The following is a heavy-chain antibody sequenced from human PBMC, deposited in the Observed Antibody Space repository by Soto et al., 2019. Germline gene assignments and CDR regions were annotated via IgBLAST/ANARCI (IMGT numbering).Heavy chain of an antibody. V-gene: IGHV3-48*03. J-gene: IGHJ4*02. CDR3: ARDLGHYYFDY. CDR2: ISSSGSTI. Sequence: GGSLRLSCAASGFTFCSYEMNWVRQAPGKGLEWVSYISSSGSTIYYADSVKGRFTISRDNAKNSLYLQMNSLRAEDTAVYYCARDLGHYYFDYWGQGTLVTVSS. CDR1: GFTFCSYE.